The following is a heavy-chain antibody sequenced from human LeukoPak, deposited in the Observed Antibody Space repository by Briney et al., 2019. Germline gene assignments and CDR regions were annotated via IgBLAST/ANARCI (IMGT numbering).Heavy chain of an antibody. V-gene: IGHV3-30*18. D-gene: IGHD3-22*01. CDR2: ISYDGSNK. CDR3: AKRDRAYYYDSSGYYGGFDY. CDR1: GFTFSSYG. Sequence: TGGSLRLSCAASGFTFSSYGMHWVRQAPGKGLEWVAVISYDGSNKYYADSVKGRFTISRDNSKNTLYLQMNSLRAEDTAIYYCAKRDRAYYYDSSGYYGGFDYWGQGTLVTVSS. J-gene: IGHJ4*02.